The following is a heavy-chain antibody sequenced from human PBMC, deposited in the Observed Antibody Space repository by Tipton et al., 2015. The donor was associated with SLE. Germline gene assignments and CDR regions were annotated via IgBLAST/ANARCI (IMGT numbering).Heavy chain of an antibody. CDR2: IYTSGST. CDR3: ARDGGDSSSCFDDFDI. J-gene: IGHJ3*02. CDR1: GGSISSYY. D-gene: IGHD6-13*01. Sequence: TLSLTCTVSGGSISSYYWSWIRQPPGTGLEWFGYIYTSGSTNYNPSLTIRVTISVDTSKNQFSLKLSSVTAADTAVYSCARDGGDSSSCFDDFDIWGQGTMVTVS. V-gene: IGHV4-4*08.